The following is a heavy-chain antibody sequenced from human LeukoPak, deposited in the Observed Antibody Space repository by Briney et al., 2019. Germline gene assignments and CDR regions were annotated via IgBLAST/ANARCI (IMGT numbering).Heavy chain of an antibody. CDR1: GDSINTSNYF. CDR2: IYYIGTS. J-gene: IGHJ4*02. V-gene: IGHV4-39*01. CDR3: ARHRSGSYIRYFGF. D-gene: IGHD1-26*01. Sequence: PSETLSLTCTVSGDSINTSNYFWGWIRQSTGKGLEWIGNIYYIGTSDYNPSLKSRVTISIDTSKNQFSLNLRSVTAADTAFYYCARHRSGSYIRYFGFWGQGALVTVSS.